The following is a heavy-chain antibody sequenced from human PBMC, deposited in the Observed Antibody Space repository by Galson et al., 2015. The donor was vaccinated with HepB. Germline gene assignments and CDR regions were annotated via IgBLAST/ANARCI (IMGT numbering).Heavy chain of an antibody. D-gene: IGHD3-3*01. CDR2: ISAYNGNT. V-gene: IGHV1-18*01. CDR3: ASSPFGVAEYYYYYYIDV. J-gene: IGHJ6*03. Sequence: SVKVSCKASGYTFTSYGISWVRQAPGQGLEWMGWISAYNGNTNYAQKLQGRVTITADESTSTAYMELSSLRSEDTAVYYCASSPFGVAEYYYYYYIDVWGKGTTVTVSS. CDR1: GYTFTSYG.